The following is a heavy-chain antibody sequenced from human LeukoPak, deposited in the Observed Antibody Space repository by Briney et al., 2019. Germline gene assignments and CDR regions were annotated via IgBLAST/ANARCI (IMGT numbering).Heavy chain of an antibody. J-gene: IGHJ6*02. CDR1: GFTFSSYG. V-gene: IGHV3-30*18. Sequence: GGSLRLSCAASGFTFSSYGMHWVRQAPGMGLEWVAVISYDGSNKYYTDSVKGRFTISRDNSKNTLYLQMNSLRAEDTAVYYCAKDSRYRIAAAGRNHYYYYYGMDVWGQGTTVTVSS. CDR3: AKDSRYRIAAAGRNHYYYYYGMDV. CDR2: ISYDGSNK. D-gene: IGHD6-13*01.